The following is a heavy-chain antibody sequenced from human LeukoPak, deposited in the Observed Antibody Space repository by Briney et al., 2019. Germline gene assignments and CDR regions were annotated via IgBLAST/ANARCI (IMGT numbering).Heavy chain of an antibody. CDR2: IIPILGIA. Sequence: SVKVSCKASGGTFSSYAISWVRQAPGQGLEWIGRIIPILGIANYAQKFQGRVTITADKSTSTAYMELRSLRSDDTAVYYCARGYYYDRHFDYWGQGTLVTVSS. D-gene: IGHD3-22*01. J-gene: IGHJ4*02. CDR1: GGTFSSYA. CDR3: ARGYYYDRHFDY. V-gene: IGHV1-69*04.